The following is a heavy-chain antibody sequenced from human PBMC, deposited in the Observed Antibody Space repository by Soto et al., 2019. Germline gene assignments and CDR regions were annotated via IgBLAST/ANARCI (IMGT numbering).Heavy chain of an antibody. V-gene: IGHV4-34*01. D-gene: IGHD2-15*01. Sequence: QVQLQQWGAGLLKPSETLSLTCAVYGGSFSGYYWSWIRQPPGKGLEWIGEINHSGSTNYNPSLKSRVTISVDTSKNQFSLKLSSVTAADTAVYCCASRRFARYCSGGSCYSSRRYFDYWGQGTLVTVSS. CDR1: GGSFSGYY. CDR2: INHSGST. J-gene: IGHJ4*02. CDR3: ASRRFARYCSGGSCYSSRRYFDY.